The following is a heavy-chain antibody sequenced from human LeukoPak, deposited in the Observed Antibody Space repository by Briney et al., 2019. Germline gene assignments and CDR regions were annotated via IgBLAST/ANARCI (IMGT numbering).Heavy chain of an antibody. J-gene: IGHJ6*03. Sequence: ASVKVSCKASGYTFTGYYMHWVRQVPGQGLEWMGWINPNSGGTNYAQKLQGRVTMTTDTSTSTAYMELRSLRSDDTAVYYCARDGGTIFGVVTYYMDVWGKGTTVTVSS. CDR2: INPNSGGT. D-gene: IGHD3-3*01. V-gene: IGHV1-2*02. CDR1: GYTFTGYY. CDR3: ARDGGTIFGVVTYYMDV.